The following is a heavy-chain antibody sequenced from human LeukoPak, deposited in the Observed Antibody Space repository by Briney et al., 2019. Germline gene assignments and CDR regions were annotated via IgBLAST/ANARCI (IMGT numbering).Heavy chain of an antibody. CDR2: ISSSSSYI. Sequence: PGGSLRLSCAASGFTFSSYSMNWVRQAPGKGLEWVSSISSSSSYIYYADSVKGRFTISRDNAKNSLYLQMNSLRAEDAAVYYCARGGANSGFDPWGQGTLVTVSS. CDR3: ARGGANSGFDP. CDR1: GFTFSSYS. V-gene: IGHV3-21*01. D-gene: IGHD1-7*01. J-gene: IGHJ5*02.